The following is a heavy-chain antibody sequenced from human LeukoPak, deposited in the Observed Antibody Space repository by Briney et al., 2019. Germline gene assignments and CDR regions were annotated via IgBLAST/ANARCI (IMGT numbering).Heavy chain of an antibody. Sequence: ASVKVSCKASGYTFTSYYMHWVRQAPGQGLEWMGWINPNSGGTNYAQKFQGRVTMTRDTSISTAYMELSRLRSDDTAVYYCASCWQLPPDGIRTGFDPWGQGTLVTVSS. CDR3: ASCWQLPPDGIRTGFDP. J-gene: IGHJ5*02. CDR1: GYTFTSYY. V-gene: IGHV1-2*02. CDR2: INPNSGGT. D-gene: IGHD2-15*01.